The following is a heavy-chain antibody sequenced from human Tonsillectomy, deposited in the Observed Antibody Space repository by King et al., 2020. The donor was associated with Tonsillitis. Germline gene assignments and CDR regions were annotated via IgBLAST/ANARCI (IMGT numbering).Heavy chain of an antibody. V-gene: IGHV3-23*04. CDR3: AKIKPERWFGELGAFDY. J-gene: IGHJ4*02. D-gene: IGHD3-10*01. CDR1: GFTFSSYA. CDR2: ISGSGGST. Sequence: VQLVESGGGLVQPGGSLRLSCAASGFTFSSYAMSWVRQAPGKGLEWVSAISGSGGSTYYADSVKGRFTISRDNSKNTLYLQMNSLRAEDTAVYYCAKIKPERWFGELGAFDYWGQGTLVTVSS.